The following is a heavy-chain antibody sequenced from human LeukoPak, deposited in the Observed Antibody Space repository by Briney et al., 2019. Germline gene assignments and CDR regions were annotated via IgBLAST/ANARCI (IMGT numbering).Heavy chain of an antibody. J-gene: IGHJ4*02. CDR3: ATEGKYYDLDY. D-gene: IGHD3-22*01. CDR1: GFTFSNYW. Sequence: SGGSLRLSFAASGFTFSNYWMSWVRQAPGKGLEGLANINKDGGGKYHVDSVQGRFTISRDNAENSLYLQMNSLRAEDTAVYYCATEGKYYDLDYWGQGTLVTVSS. V-gene: IGHV3-7*01. CDR2: INKDGGGK.